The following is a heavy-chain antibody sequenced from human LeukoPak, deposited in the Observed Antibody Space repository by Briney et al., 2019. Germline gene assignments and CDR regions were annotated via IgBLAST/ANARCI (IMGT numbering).Heavy chain of an antibody. J-gene: IGHJ4*02. Sequence: ASVKVSCKAAGNTFTNYEINWVRQAPGQGLEWMGWVNTDSGKTAYAQKFQGRVTLTRDTSMTTAYMELSSLRSEDTAVYYRTIGYYIFDFWGQGTLVTVSS. CDR3: TIGYYIFDF. CDR2: VNTDSGKT. CDR1: GNTFTNYE. D-gene: IGHD3-22*01. V-gene: IGHV1-8*01.